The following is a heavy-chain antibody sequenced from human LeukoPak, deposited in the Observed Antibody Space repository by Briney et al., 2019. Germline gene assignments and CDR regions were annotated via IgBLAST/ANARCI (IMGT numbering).Heavy chain of an antibody. D-gene: IGHD6-13*01. CDR3: ARGLSSSWPIVNFDY. J-gene: IGHJ4*02. CDR2: IIPIFGTT. CDR1: GGTFSSYA. V-gene: IGHV1-69*13. Sequence: SVKVSCKASGGTFSSYAISWVRQAPGQGLEWMGGIIPIFGTTNYAQKFQGRVTITADESTSTAYMELSSLRSEDTAVYYCARGLSSSWPIVNFDYWGQGTLVTVSS.